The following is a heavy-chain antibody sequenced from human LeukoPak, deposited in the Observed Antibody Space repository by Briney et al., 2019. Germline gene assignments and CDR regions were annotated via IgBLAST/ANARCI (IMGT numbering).Heavy chain of an antibody. D-gene: IGHD3-3*01. V-gene: IGHV3-48*01. CDR3: ARPARFLEWLLDYYGMDV. CDR2: ISSSSSTI. J-gene: IGHJ6*02. CDR1: GFTFSSYS. Sequence: GGSLRLSCAASGFTFSSYSMNWVRQAPGKGLEWVSYISSSSSTIYYADSLKGRFTISRDNAKNSLYLQMNSLRAEDTAVYYCARPARFLEWLLDYYGMDVWGQGTTVTVSS.